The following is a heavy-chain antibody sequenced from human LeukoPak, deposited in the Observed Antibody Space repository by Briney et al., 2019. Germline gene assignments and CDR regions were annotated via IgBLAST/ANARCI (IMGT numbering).Heavy chain of an antibody. CDR1: GGSISSYY. CDR2: IYTSGST. J-gene: IGHJ4*02. V-gene: IGHV4-4*09. CDR3: ARSGGSTPDY. D-gene: IGHD6-25*01. Sequence: SETLSLTCTVSGGSISSYYWSWIRQPPGKGLEWIGYIYTSGSTNYNPSLKSRVTISVDTSKNQFSLKLSSVTAADTAVYYRARSGGSTPDYWGQGTLVTVSS.